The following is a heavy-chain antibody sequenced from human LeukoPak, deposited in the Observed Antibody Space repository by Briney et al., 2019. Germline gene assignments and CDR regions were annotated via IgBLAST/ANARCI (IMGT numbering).Heavy chain of an antibody. CDR3: ARILVRMETREFDY. V-gene: IGHV5-51*01. Sequence: GEPLKISCKGSGYRFTSYWIGWVRQMPGKGLGWMGIIYPGDSDTRYSPSFHGQVTISADKSISTAYLQRSSLKPSATAMHYCARILVRMETREFDYGGEGTVVTVSS. J-gene: IGHJ4*02. CDR2: IYPGDSDT. D-gene: IGHD1-26*01. CDR1: GYRFTSYW.